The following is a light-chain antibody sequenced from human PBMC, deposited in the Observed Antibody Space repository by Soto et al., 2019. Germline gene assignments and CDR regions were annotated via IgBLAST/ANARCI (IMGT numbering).Light chain of an antibody. J-gene: IGKJ4*01. Sequence: EIVMTQSPATLSVSPGERATLSCRASQSVSSNLAWYQQKPGQAPRLLIYGASTRATGIPARFSGSGSGTEFTLTISSLQSEDFAVYYCQQYNNWPPAFGGGTQVDIK. CDR1: QSVSSN. CDR3: QQYNNWPPA. V-gene: IGKV3-15*01. CDR2: GAS.